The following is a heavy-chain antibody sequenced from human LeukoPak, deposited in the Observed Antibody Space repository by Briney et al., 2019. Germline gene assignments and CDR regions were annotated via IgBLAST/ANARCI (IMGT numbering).Heavy chain of an antibody. Sequence: PGGSLRLSCAASGFTFSSYAMSWARQAPGRGLEWVSAISGSGGSTYYADSVKGRFTISRDNSKNTLYLQMNSLRAEDTAVYYCAKDKSIFGVGLNWFDPWGQGTLFTVSS. J-gene: IGHJ5*02. CDR1: GFTFSSYA. D-gene: IGHD3-3*01. CDR3: AKDKSIFGVGLNWFDP. CDR2: ISGSGGST. V-gene: IGHV3-23*01.